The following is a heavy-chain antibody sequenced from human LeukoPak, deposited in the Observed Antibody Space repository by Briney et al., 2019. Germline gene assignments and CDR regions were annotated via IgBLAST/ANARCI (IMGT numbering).Heavy chain of an antibody. D-gene: IGHD6-13*01. CDR1: GGSISSSSYY. V-gene: IGHV4-39*07. J-gene: IGHJ5*02. CDR3: ARGNPHGYSSSWYRDWFDP. CDR2: IYYSGST. Sequence: SETLSLTCTVSGGSISSSSYYWGWIRQPPGKGLEWIGSIYYSGSTYYNPSLKSRVTISVDTSKNQFSLKLSSVTAADTAVYYCARGNPHGYSSSWYRDWFDPWGQGTLVTVSS.